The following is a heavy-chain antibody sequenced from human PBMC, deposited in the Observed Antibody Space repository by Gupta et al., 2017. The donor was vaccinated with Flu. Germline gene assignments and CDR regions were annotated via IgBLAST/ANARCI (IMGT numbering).Heavy chain of an antibody. CDR3: ARDGCSSSTCYDYYYYGMDV. J-gene: IGHJ6*02. CDR2: IWHDGSNK. Sequence: QVQVVESGGGVVQPGRSLRLSCAASGFSFRRDAMHWVRQAPGKGLEWVAIIWHDGSNKYYADSVKGRFTISRDNSRNTVDLQMNSLRAEDTAVYYCARDGCSSSTCYDYYYYGMDVWGQGTTVTVSS. V-gene: IGHV3-33*01. CDR1: GFSFRRDA. D-gene: IGHD2-2*01.